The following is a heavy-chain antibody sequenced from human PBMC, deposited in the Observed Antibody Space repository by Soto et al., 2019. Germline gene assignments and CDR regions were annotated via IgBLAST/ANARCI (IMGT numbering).Heavy chain of an antibody. V-gene: IGHV1-69*04. Sequence: GASVKVSCKSSGGTFSTYTISWVRQAPGQGLEWMGRIIPTVDIANYAHKLQGRVTITADKSTTTAYMELSSLRSEDTALYYCARDRGYCSTSTCFKPIDYWGQGTLVTVSS. CDR3: ARDRGYCSTSTCFKPIDY. J-gene: IGHJ4*02. D-gene: IGHD2-2*01. CDR1: GGTFSTYT. CDR2: IIPTVDIA.